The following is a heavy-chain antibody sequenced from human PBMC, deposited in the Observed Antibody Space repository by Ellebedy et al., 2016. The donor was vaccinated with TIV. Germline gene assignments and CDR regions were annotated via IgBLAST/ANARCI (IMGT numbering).Heavy chain of an antibody. CDR1: GASFSSGNSY. V-gene: IGHV4-39*01. CDR3: ASHIRGWFDP. CDR2: ISYSGST. D-gene: IGHD2-2*02. J-gene: IGHJ5*02. Sequence: SETLSLXXTVSGASFSSGNSYGAWIRQPPGKALDWIGSISYSGSTYYKPSLKSRVTISGDTSKKQFSLRLSSVTAADTAVYYCASHIRGWFDPWGQGTLVTVSS.